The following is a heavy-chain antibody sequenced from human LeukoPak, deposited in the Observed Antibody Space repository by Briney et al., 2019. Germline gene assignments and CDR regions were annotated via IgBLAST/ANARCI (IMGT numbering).Heavy chain of an antibody. V-gene: IGHV3-48*03. CDR2: ISSSGGPI. D-gene: IGHD3-10*01. CDR1: GFTFSSCE. J-gene: IGHJ6*04. Sequence: GGSLRLSCAASGFTFSSCEMNWVRQAPGKGLEWVSYISSSGGPIYYADSVKGRFTISRDNAKNSLYLQMNSLRAEDTAVYYCAREYSDGSGSYYYYYGMDVWGKGTTVIVSS. CDR3: AREYSDGSGSYYYYYGMDV.